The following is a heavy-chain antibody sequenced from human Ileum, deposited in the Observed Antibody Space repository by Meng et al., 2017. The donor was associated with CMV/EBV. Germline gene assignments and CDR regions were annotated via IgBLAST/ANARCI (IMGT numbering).Heavy chain of an antibody. J-gene: IGHJ6*02. CDR2: IFSNDEK. CDR1: GFSLSNARMG. Sequence: SGPTLVKPTETLTLTCTVSGFSLSNARMGVSWIRQPPGKALEWLAHIFSNDEKSYSTSLKSRLTISKDTTKSQVVLTMTNMDPVDTATYYFARNSYADYYYGMDVWGQGTTVTVSS. D-gene: IGHD2-15*01. V-gene: IGHV2-26*01. CDR3: ARNSYADYYYGMDV.